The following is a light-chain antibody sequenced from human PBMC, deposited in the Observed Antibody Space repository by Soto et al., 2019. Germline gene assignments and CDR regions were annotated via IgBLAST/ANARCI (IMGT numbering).Light chain of an antibody. Sequence: QSALTQPRSVSGSPGQSVTISCTGTSTDVGAYNYVSWYQQHPGKAPKLMIYDVSKRPSGVPDRFSGSKSGNTASLTISGLQAEDEAEYHCCSDVGSYTTVFGGGTKLTVL. CDR2: DVS. V-gene: IGLV2-11*01. CDR3: CSDVGSYTTV. CDR1: STDVGAYNY. J-gene: IGLJ3*02.